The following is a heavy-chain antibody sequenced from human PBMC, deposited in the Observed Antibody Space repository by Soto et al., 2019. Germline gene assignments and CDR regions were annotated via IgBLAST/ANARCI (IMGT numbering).Heavy chain of an antibody. CDR2: IFYRGNT. D-gene: IGHD2-15*01. CDR1: GGSISTTAYY. V-gene: IGHV4-39*02. J-gene: IGHJ4*02. Sequence: QLQMQESGPGLVKPSETLSLSCTVSGGSISTTAYYWDWVRQPPGRGPEWIGSIFYRGNTLYNPSLRGRAILSIDTSKNSFSLKVTSLTATDTAVYYCARRDTGYSSNYYAPGDYWGQGTLVTVSS. CDR3: ARRDTGYSSNYYAPGDY.